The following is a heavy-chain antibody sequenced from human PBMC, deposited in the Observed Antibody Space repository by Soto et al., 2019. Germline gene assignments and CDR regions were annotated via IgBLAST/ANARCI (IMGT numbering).Heavy chain of an antibody. CDR2: IFPRDSDT. CDR1: GYDFSTYW. J-gene: IGHJ4*02. D-gene: IGHD3-10*01. V-gene: IGHV5-51*01. CDR3: ARFESFQPNMSIDY. Sequence: GESLKISCKCSGYDFSTYWIGWVRQMPGKGLDLMGVIFPRDSDTKYSPSFEGRVILPADTSTASAYLQWNSLKAPDTGVYYCARFESFQPNMSIDYWVQGTPVTVSS.